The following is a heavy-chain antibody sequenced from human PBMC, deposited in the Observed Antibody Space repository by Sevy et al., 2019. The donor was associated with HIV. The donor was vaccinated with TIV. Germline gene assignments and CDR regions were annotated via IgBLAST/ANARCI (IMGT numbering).Heavy chain of an antibody. CDR1: GFIVSSNY. V-gene: IGHV3-53*01. Sequence: GGSLRLSCAVSGFIVSSNYMTWVRQAPGKGLEWLSVIYSGGNTFYADSVRGRFTISRDNSKNTLYLQMNSLRAEDTAVHYCARGMILEGSWYGMDVWGQGTTVTVSS. CDR2: IYSGGNT. D-gene: IGHD3-3*01. CDR3: ARGMILEGSWYGMDV. J-gene: IGHJ6*02.